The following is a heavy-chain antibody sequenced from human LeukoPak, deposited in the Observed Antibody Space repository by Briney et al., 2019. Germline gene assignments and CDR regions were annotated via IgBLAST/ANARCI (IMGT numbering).Heavy chain of an antibody. CDR3: ARRPGGYSSGWYLYFFDF. Sequence: ASVKVSCKASGYTFTSYGISWVRQAPGRGLEWMGWIIPNNGNTNYAQKLQGRVTMTTDTSTSTAYMELRGLRSDDTAVYYCARRPGGYSSGWYLYFFDFWGQGTLVTVSS. V-gene: IGHV1-18*01. CDR2: IIPNNGNT. D-gene: IGHD6-19*01. CDR1: GYTFTSYG. J-gene: IGHJ4*02.